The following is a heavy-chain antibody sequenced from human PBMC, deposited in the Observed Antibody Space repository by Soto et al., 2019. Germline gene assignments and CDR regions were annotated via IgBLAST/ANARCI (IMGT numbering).Heavy chain of an antibody. V-gene: IGHV3-33*01. CDR1: GFTFSSYG. CDR3: ARQIAAAAFDI. CDR2: IWYDGSSK. D-gene: IGHD6-13*01. J-gene: IGHJ3*02. Sequence: GGSLRLSCPASGFTFSSYGMHWVRQAPGKGLEWVAVIWYDGSSKYYVDSVKGRFTISRDNSKNTLYLQMNSLRAEDTAVYSCARQIAAAAFDIWGQGTMVTVSS.